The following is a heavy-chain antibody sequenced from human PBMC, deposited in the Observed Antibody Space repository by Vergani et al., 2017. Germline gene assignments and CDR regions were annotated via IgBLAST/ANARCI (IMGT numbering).Heavy chain of an antibody. Sequence: QVQLVQSGAEVKKPGASVKVSCKASGYTFNSYGISWVRQAPGQGLEWMGWISAYKDETHYAHKLQGRVTMTKDTSTSTAYMELRCLRSDDTAVYYCARDMYTYSIGSALDHWGQGTLFTVSS. CDR1: GYTFNSYG. D-gene: IGHD1-1*01. CDR3: ARDMYTYSIGSALDH. CDR2: ISAYKDET. J-gene: IGHJ4*02. V-gene: IGHV1-18*01.